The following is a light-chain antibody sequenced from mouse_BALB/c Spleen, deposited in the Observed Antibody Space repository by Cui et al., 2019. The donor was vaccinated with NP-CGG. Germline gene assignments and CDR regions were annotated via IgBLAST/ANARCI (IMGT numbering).Light chain of an antibody. CDR2: GTN. V-gene: IGLV1*01. Sequence: QAVVTQESARTTSPGETVTLTCRSSTGAVTTSNYANWVQEKPDHLFTGLIGGTNNRIPGVPARFSGSLIGDKAALIITGAQTEDEAIYFCALWYSNHWVFGGGTKLTVL. J-gene: IGLJ1*01. CDR3: ALWYSNHWV. CDR1: TGAVTTSNY.